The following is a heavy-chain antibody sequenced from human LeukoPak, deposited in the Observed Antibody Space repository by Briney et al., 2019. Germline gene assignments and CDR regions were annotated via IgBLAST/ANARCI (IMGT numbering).Heavy chain of an antibody. Sequence: PSETLSLTCAAYGGSFSGYYWSWIRQPPGKGLEWIGEINHSGSTNYNPSLKSRVTISVDTSKNQFSLKLSSVTAADTAVYYCARHRERDIHGYCSSTSCYRARAFDIWGQGTMVTVSS. CDR2: INHSGST. D-gene: IGHD2-2*02. V-gene: IGHV4-34*01. CDR3: ARHRERDIHGYCSSTSCYRARAFDI. CDR1: GGSFSGYY. J-gene: IGHJ3*02.